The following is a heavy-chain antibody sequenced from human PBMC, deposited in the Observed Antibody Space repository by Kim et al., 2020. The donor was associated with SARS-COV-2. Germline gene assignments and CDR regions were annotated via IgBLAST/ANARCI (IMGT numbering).Heavy chain of an antibody. D-gene: IGHD3-9*01. J-gene: IGHJ4*02. Sequence: SETLSLTCTVSGGSISSGGYYWSWIRQHPGKGLEWIGYIYYSGSTYYNPSLKSRVTISVDTSKNQFSLKLSSVTAADTAVYYCARVQLRYFDWLLFPTLFDYWGQGTLVTVSS. CDR3: ARVQLRYFDWLLFPTLFDY. V-gene: IGHV4-31*03. CDR2: IYYSGST. CDR1: GGSISSGGYY.